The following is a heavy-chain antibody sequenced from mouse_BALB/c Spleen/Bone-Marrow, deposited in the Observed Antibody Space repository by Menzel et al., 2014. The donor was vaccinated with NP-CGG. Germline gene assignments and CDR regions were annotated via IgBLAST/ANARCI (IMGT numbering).Heavy chain of an antibody. V-gene: IGHV14-3*02. CDR2: IDPANGNT. CDR3: AGGWLPSYAMDY. CDR1: GFNIKDTY. D-gene: IGHD2-2*01. J-gene: IGHJ4*01. Sequence: VHVKQSGAELVRPGASVKLSCTASGFNIKDTYMHWVKQRPEQGLEWIGRIDPANGNTKYDLKFQGKATITADTSSNTAYLQLSSLTSEDTAVYYCAGGWLPSYAMDYWGQGTSVTVSS.